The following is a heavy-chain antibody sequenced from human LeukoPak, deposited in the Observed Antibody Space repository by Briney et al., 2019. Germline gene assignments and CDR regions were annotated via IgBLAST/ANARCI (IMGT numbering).Heavy chain of an antibody. J-gene: IGHJ4*02. CDR2: ISPSGGST. Sequence: ASVTVSCTTSGYTFTNYYLHWVRQAPGQGLEWMGMISPSGGSTSYPQKFQGRVTMTRDTSTSTVYMELSSLRPEDTAVYFCARDGVAGTYYFDYWGQGTVVTVSS. CDR1: GYTFTNYY. CDR3: ARDGVAGTYYFDY. D-gene: IGHD6-19*01. V-gene: IGHV1-46*01.